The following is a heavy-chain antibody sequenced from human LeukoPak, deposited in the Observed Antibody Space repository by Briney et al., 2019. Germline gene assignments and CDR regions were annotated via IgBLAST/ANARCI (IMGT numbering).Heavy chain of an antibody. D-gene: IGHD6-19*01. CDR2: IYSDGKT. CDR1: GFTFSNYA. J-gene: IGHJ4*02. V-gene: IGHV3-23*03. CDR3: ARDGGSGWSSAFFDH. Sequence: GGSLRLSCAASGFTFSNYAMSWVRQAPGKGLEWASVIYSDGKTDYADSVKGRFTISRDDSKNTLYLQMSGLRGEDTAVYYCARDGGSGWSSAFFDHWGQGTLVTVSS.